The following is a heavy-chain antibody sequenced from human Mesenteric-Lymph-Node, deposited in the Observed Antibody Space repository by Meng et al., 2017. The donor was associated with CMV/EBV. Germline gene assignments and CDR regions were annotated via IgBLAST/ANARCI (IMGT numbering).Heavy chain of an antibody. CDR2: INTNTGNP. D-gene: IGHD1-1*01. CDR1: GYTLSRYT. CDR3: ARYTTNWSALDY. J-gene: IGHJ4*02. Sequence: CKASGYTLSRYTLNWGRRAPGHGLEWMGWINTNTGNPTYGQGFTGRFAFTLATYVRTEYLQISSIEAEDTAVYYCARYTTNWSALDYWGQGTLVTVSS. V-gene: IGHV7-4-1*02.